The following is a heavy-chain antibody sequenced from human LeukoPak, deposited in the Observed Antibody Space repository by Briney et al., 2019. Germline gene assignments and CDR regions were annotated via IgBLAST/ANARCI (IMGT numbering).Heavy chain of an antibody. Sequence: PGRSLRLSCAASGFSLDSHGIHWVRQAPGKGLEWVAVISYDGSNKYYADSVKGRFTISRDNSKNTLYLQMDSLRAEDTAVYYCARDYDIFTGYSNGYYLDYWGQGTLVPVSS. J-gene: IGHJ4*02. CDR2: ISYDGSNK. V-gene: IGHV3-30*03. CDR1: GFSLDSHG. CDR3: ARDYDIFTGYSNGYYLDY. D-gene: IGHD3-9*01.